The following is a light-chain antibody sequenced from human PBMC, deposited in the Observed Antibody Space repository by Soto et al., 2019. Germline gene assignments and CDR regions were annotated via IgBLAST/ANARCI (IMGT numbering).Light chain of an antibody. V-gene: IGKV3-15*01. Sequence: IVLTQSPATLSLSPGGGATLSCRAAQDVTTNFAWYQLKRGQPPRLLIYDISTRATGVPARFSGSGSGTEFTLTISGLQSEDFALYFCQQYNNWPFSFGQGTRLEIK. CDR2: DIS. J-gene: IGKJ5*01. CDR1: QDVTTN. CDR3: QQYNNWPFS.